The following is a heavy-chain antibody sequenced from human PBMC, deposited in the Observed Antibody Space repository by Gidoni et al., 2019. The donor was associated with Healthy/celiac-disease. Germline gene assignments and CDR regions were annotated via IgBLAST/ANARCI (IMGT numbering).Heavy chain of an antibody. CDR2: IRSKGYCGTT. Sequence: EFQTVVVVVGLTNAARSRRLTCPAAVSTPAASALTWLGRGPGEGREWVGSIRSKGYCGTTEYGRSVKGRVTIKSDDSKSIAYPQMNSLKTEDTAVYYCTRECPPTVVRPVPHYYYYCRIDVWGQGTTVTVSS. D-gene: IGHD4-17*01. J-gene: IGHJ6*02. CDR3: TRECPPTVVRPVPHYYYYCRIDV. V-gene: IGHV3-49*05. CDR1: VSTPAASA.